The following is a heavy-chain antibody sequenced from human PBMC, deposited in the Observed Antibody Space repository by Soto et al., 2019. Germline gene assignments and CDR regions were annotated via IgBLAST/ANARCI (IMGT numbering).Heavy chain of an antibody. J-gene: IGHJ5*02. V-gene: IGHV4-39*01. CDR3: ARHFDCSGGSCYSEYFAVVNWFDP. CDR2: IYYSGNT. CDR1: GGSISSGRYY. D-gene: IGHD2-15*01. Sequence: SETLSLTCIVSGGSISSGRYYWGWIRQPPGKRLEWIGSIYYSGNTYSNPSLKSRVTISVDTSKNQFSLRLNSVTAADTAVYYCARHFDCSGGSCYSEYFAVVNWFDPWGQGTLVTVSS.